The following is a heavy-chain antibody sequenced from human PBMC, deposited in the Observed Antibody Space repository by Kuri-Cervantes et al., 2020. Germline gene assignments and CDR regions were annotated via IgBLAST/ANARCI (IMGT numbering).Heavy chain of an antibody. CDR3: ARGVEDVWGCYSDC. J-gene: IGHJ4*02. CDR1: GFTFSSYS. D-gene: IGHD3-16*01. CDR2: ISSSSSYI. V-gene: IGHV3-21*01. Sequence: GGSLRPSCAASGFTFSSYSMNWVRHAPGKGMEWVSSISSSSSYIYYADSVKGRFTISRDNAKNSLYLQMTSLRTEDPAVYYCARGVEDVWGCYSDCWGEGTLVTVSS.